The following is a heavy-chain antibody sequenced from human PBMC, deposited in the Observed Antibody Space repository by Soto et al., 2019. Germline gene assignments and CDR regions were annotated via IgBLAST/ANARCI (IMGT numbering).Heavy chain of an antibody. CDR3: ARGLRDVDTAMAHYYYYGMDV. D-gene: IGHD5-18*01. CDR1: GGSVSSYY. V-gene: IGHV4-59*02. Sequence: SETLSLTCTVSGGSVSSYYWSWIRQPPGKVPAWIGYIYYSGSTNYNPSPKSRVTISVDTSKNQFSLKLSSVTAADTAVYYCARGLRDVDTAMAHYYYYGMDVWGQGTTVTVSS. CDR2: IYYSGST. J-gene: IGHJ6*02.